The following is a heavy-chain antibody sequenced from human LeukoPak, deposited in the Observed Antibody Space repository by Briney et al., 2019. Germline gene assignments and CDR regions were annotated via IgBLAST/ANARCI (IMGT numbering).Heavy chain of an antibody. CDR3: ARGPHYDFWSGFQNWFDP. D-gene: IGHD3-3*01. CDR1: GGSISSYY. V-gene: IGHV4-59*01. Sequence: KPSETPSLTCTVSGGSISSYYWSWIRQPPGKGLEWIGYIYYSGSTNYNPSLKSRVTISVDTSKNQFSLKLSSVTAADTAVYYCARGPHYDFWSGFQNWFDPWGQGTLVTVSS. J-gene: IGHJ5*02. CDR2: IYYSGST.